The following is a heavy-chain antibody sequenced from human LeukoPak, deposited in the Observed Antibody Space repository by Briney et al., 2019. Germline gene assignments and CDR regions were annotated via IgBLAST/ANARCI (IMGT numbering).Heavy chain of an antibody. J-gene: IGHJ5*02. D-gene: IGHD6-19*01. CDR1: GFTFSSAW. CDR2: IKSRTDGGIT. V-gene: IGHV3-15*01. Sequence: PGGSLRLSCAASGFTFSSAWMIWVRQAPGKGLEWVGRIKSRTDGGITDYAASVKGRFTISRDDSKNTLYLQMNSLQTEDTAVYYCSTSVAGSGSPWGQGTLVTVS. CDR3: STSVAGSGSP.